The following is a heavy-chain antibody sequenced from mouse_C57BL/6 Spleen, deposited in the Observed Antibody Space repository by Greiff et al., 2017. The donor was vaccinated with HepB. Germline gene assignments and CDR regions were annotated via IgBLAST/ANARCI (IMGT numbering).Heavy chain of an antibody. CDR2: IYPRSGNT. CDR1: GYTFTSYG. V-gene: IGHV1-81*01. J-gene: IGHJ4*01. CDR3: DLWSPDYYAMDY. D-gene: IGHD1-1*02. Sequence: QVQLQQSGAELARPGASVKLSCKASGYTFTSYGISWVKQRTGQGLEWIGEIYPRSGNTYYNEKFKGKATLTADKSSSTAYMELRSLTSEDSAVYFCDLWSPDYYAMDYWGQGTSVTVSS.